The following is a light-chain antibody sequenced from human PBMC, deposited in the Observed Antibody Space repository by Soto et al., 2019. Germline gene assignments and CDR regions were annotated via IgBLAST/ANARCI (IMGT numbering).Light chain of an antibody. Sequence: DIVMTQSPDSQAVSLGERATINCKSSQSVLYSSNNKNYLAWYQQKPGQAPKLLIYWASTRESGVPDRFRGSGSGTDFTLTISSLQAEDVAVYYCQQYYSTPHTFGGGTKVEIK. V-gene: IGKV4-1*01. J-gene: IGKJ4*01. CDR2: WAS. CDR3: QQYYSTPHT. CDR1: QSVLYSSNNKNY.